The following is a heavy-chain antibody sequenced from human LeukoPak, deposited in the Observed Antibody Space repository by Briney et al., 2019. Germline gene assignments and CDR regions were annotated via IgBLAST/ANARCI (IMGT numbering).Heavy chain of an antibody. CDR3: ARVATIYDAFDI. CDR1: GYRFTSYW. D-gene: IGHD1/OR15-1a*01. J-gene: IGHJ3*02. V-gene: IGHV5-51*01. CDR2: ICPGDSDT. Sequence: GESLKISCKGSGYRFTSYWIGWVRQMPGEDLEWMGAICPGDSDTTYSPSFQGQVIISADKSISTAYLQWNSLKASDTAVYYCARVATIYDAFDIWGQGTMVTVSS.